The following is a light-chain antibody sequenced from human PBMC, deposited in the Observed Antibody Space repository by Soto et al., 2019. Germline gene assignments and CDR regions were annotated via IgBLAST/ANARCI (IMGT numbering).Light chain of an antibody. CDR1: QGISSY. J-gene: IGKJ3*01. CDR2: AAS. V-gene: IGKV1-9*01. Sequence: DIQLTQSPSFLSASVGDRVTITCRASQGISSYLAWYQQKPGKAPNLLIYAASTLQSGVPSRFSGSGSGKEFTLTISSLQPDDFATYYCQQLNNYPFTFGPGTKVDIK. CDR3: QQLNNYPFT.